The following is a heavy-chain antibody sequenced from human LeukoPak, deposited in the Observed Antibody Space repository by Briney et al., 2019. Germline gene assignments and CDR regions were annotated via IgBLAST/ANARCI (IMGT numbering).Heavy chain of an antibody. CDR2: ISGSGGST. V-gene: IGHV3-23*01. Sequence: PGGPLRLSCAASGFTFSSYAMSWVRQAPGKGLEWVSAISGSGGSTYYADSVKGRFTISRDNSKNTLYLQMNSLRAEDTAVYYCAKDSAIYCTNGVCYHFDYWGQGTLVTVSS. D-gene: IGHD2-8*01. CDR3: AKDSAIYCTNGVCYHFDY. CDR1: GFTFSSYA. J-gene: IGHJ4*02.